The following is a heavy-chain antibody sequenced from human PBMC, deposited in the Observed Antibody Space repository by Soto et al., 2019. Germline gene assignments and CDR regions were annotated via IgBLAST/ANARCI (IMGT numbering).Heavy chain of an antibody. J-gene: IGHJ4*02. V-gene: IGHV1-3*01. CDR1: GYTFTSYA. CDR3: ARGAMRAESLRDY. Sequence: ASVKVSCKASGYTFTSYAMHWVRQAPGQRLEWMGWINAGNDNTRYSEKFQGRVTITRDTSASTAYMEVSSLRSEDTAVYYCARGAMRAESLRDYWGQGTQVTVSS. CDR2: INAGNDNT. D-gene: IGHD5-12*01.